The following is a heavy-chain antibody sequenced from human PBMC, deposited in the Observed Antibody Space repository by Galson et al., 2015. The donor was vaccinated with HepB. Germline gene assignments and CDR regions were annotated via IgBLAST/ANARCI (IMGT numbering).Heavy chain of an antibody. Sequence: SVTVSCKASGSTFTGHYIHWVRQAPGQGLEWMGWINTNSEGTNSAQKFQGRVTMTRDTSITTAYMELSRLRSDDTAVYYCARPSSYYDSSGYFLYYYFDLWGRGTLVTVSS. CDR2: INTNSEGT. D-gene: IGHD3-22*01. CDR1: GSTFTGHY. CDR3: ARPSSYYDSSGYFLYYYFDL. V-gene: IGHV1-2*02. J-gene: IGHJ2*01.